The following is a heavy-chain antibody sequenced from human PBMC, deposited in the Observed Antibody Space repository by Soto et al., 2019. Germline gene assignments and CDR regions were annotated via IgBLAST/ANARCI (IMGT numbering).Heavy chain of an antibody. CDR3: ARCGLDYGMDV. Sequence: QVQLQESGPGLVKPSETLSLTCTVSGGSINSYYWCWVRQPAGKGLEWIGRFYPTGKINYSPSLKSRLTMSADTSRNQFSLNLTSVTAADTAVYYCARCGLDYGMDVWGQGTTFTVSS. J-gene: IGHJ6*02. CDR2: FYPTGKI. V-gene: IGHV4-4*07. D-gene: IGHD3-16*01. CDR1: GGSINSYY.